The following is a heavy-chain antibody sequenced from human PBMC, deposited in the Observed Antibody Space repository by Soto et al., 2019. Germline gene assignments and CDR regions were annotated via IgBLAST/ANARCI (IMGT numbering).Heavy chain of an antibody. CDR3: AVGEGAAYVGV. D-gene: IGHD1-26*01. J-gene: IGHJ6*03. CDR1: GFTFRNYG. Sequence: GGSLRLSCAASGFTFRNYGMNWVRQAPGKGLEWVAGIWYDGSKQFYGDSVKGRFIISRDNSKSTLFLEMDNLRVEDTAVYHCAVGEGAAYVGVWGTGTTVTVS. V-gene: IGHV3-33*01. CDR2: IWYDGSKQ.